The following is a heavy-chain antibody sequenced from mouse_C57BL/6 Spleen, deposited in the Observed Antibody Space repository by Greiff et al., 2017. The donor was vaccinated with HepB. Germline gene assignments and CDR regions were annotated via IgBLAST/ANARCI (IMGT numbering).Heavy chain of an antibody. CDR3: ARVGWGMDYEYGGYFDY. J-gene: IGHJ2*01. CDR2: IDPNSGGT. V-gene: IGHV1-72*01. CDR1: GYTFTSYW. D-gene: IGHD2-4*01. Sequence: QVQLQQPGAELVKPGASVKLSCKASGYTFTSYWMNWVKQRPGRGLEWIGRIDPNSGGTKYNEKFKSKATLTVDKPSSTAYMQLRSLTSEVSAVYYAARVGWGMDYEYGGYFDYWGQGTTLTVSS.